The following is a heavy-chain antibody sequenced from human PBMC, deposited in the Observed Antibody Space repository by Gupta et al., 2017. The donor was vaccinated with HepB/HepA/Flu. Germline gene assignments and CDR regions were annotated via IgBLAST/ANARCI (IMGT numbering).Heavy chain of an antibody. V-gene: IGHV3-23*01. CDR3: AWKYYYYMTV. CDR2: ISGDSGAT. CDR1: GFPFRSAD. Sequence: EGQVLESGGKLVQPGGSLRLSCAASGFPFRSADMTWVRQAPGRGLEWVSAISGDSGATYYADSVKGRFTISRDNSKNMLWLQMSSLRVEDTAVYYCAWKYYYYMTVWGKGTTVAVS. J-gene: IGHJ6*03. D-gene: IGHD1-1*01.